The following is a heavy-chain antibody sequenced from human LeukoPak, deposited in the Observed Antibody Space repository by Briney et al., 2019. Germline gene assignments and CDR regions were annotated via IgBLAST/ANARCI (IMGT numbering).Heavy chain of an antibody. V-gene: IGHV3-48*03. J-gene: IGHJ4*02. CDR1: GFTFSSYE. CDR2: ISSSGSTI. CDR3: ATVLGVLRFLEWLLAPDY. D-gene: IGHD3-3*01. Sequence: GGSLRLSCAASGFTFSSYEMNWVRQAPGKGLEWVTYISSSGSTIYYADSVKGRFTISRDNAKNSLYLQMNSLRAEDTAVYYCATVLGVLRFLEWLLAPDYWGQGTLVTVSS.